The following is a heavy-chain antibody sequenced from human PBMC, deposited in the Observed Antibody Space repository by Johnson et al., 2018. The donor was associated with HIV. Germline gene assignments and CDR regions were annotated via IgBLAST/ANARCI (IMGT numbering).Heavy chain of an antibody. CDR2: IAYDGSNK. J-gene: IGHJ3*02. CDR3: ARVQYFDWFGAFDI. V-gene: IGHV3-30*04. CDR1: GFTFSSYA. Sequence: VQPGRSLRLSCAASGFTFSSYAMHWVRQAPGKGLEWVAVIAYDGSNKYYADSVKGRSTISRDNSKNTLYLQMNSLTAEDTAVYYCARVQYFDWFGAFDIWGQGTMVTVSS. D-gene: IGHD3-9*01.